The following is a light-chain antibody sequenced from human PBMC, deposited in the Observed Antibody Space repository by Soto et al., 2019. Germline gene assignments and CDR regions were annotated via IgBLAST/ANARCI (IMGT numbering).Light chain of an antibody. CDR3: QQRSNWPPTWT. CDR1: QRIGSC. CDR2: DAS. Sequence: EIVWTQSPGTLSLSPGERATLSGRASQRIGSCLAWYQQKPGQAPRLLIYDASNRATGIPARVSGSGSGTDFTLTISSLEPEDFAVYYCQQRSNWPPTWTFGQGTKVEIK. J-gene: IGKJ1*01. V-gene: IGKV3-11*01.